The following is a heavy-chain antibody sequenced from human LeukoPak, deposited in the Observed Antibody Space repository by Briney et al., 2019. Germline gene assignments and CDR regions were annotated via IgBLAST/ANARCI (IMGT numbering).Heavy chain of an antibody. D-gene: IGHD1-26*01. CDR1: GYTFTGYY. Sequence: ASVKVSCKASGYTFTGYYMHWVRQAPGQGLEWMGWINPNSGGTNYAQKFQGRVTMTRDTSISTAYMELSRLRSDDTAVYYCASTTRPSGNYLANDAFDIWGQGTMVTVSS. J-gene: IGHJ3*02. CDR2: INPNSGGT. CDR3: ASTTRPSGNYLANDAFDI. V-gene: IGHV1-2*02.